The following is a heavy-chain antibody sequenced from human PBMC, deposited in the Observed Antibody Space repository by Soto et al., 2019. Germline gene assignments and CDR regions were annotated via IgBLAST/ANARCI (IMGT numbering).Heavy chain of an antibody. Sequence: EVQLLESGGGLVQPGGSLRLSCSASGFTFSSHDMIWVRQAPGKGLEWVSGVSGGGITSYADSEMGRFTISRDKSRNTLYLQMNSLRVEDTAVYYCVKGFWGDYWGQGTLVTVSS. CDR2: VSGGGIT. J-gene: IGHJ4*02. V-gene: IGHV3-23*01. CDR1: GFTFSSHD. D-gene: IGHD3-16*01. CDR3: VKGFWGDY.